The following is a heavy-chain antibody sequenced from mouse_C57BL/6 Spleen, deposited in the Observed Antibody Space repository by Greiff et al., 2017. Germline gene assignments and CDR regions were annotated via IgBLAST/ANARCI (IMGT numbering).Heavy chain of an antibody. CDR3: AYYYYGSKGAMDY. D-gene: IGHD1-1*01. CDR2: INPNNGGT. CDR1: GYTFTDYY. Sequence: VQLQQSGPELVKPGASVKISCKASGYTFTDYYMNWVKQSHGKSLEWIGDINPNNGGTSYNQKFKGKATLTVDKSSSTAYMELRSLTSEDSAVYYCAYYYYGSKGAMDYWGQGTSVTVSS. V-gene: IGHV1-26*01. J-gene: IGHJ4*01.